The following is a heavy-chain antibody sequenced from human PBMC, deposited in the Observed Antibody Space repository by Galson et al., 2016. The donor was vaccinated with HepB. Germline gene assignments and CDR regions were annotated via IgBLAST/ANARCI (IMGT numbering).Heavy chain of an antibody. CDR1: GFTFSSYG. J-gene: IGHJ4*02. V-gene: IGHV3-33*06. CDR2: IWYDGSNK. D-gene: IGHD3-3*01. CDR3: VKEHVSEWEVGYFDY. Sequence: SLRLSCAASGFTFSSYGMHWVRQAPGKGLEWVAVIWYDGSNKYYADSVKGRFTISRDNSKNTLYLQMNSLRAEDTAVYYCVKEHVSEWEVGYFDYWGQGTLVTVSS.